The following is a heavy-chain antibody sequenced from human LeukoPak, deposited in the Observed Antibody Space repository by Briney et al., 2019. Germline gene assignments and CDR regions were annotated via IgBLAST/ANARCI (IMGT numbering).Heavy chain of an antibody. CDR3: AKDLVVPAAVFDY. J-gene: IGHJ4*02. CDR1: GFTLSSYG. V-gene: IGHV3-30*02. CDR2: IRYDGSNK. D-gene: IGHD2-2*01. Sequence: TGGSLRLSCAASGFTLSSYGMHWVRQAPGKGLEWVAFIRYDGSNKYYADSVKGRFTISRDNSKNTLYLQMNSLRAEDTAVYYCAKDLVVPAAVFDYWGQGTLVTVSS.